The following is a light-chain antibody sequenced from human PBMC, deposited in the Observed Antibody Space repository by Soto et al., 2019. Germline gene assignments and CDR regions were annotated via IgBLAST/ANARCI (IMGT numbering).Light chain of an antibody. Sequence: QSALTQPASVSGSPGQSITISCTGTSSDVGGYDYVSWYQLHPGKAPKLMVFEVSNRPSGVSYRFSGSKSGNTASLTISGLQAEDEADYFCSSYSISTAYLFGTWTKGTVL. V-gene: IGLV2-14*01. CDR3: SSYSISTAYL. J-gene: IGLJ1*01. CDR2: EVS. CDR1: SSDVGGYDY.